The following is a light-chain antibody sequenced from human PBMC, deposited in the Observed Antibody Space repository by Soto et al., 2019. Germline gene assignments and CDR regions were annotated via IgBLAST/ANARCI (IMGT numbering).Light chain of an antibody. Sequence: DIQMTQAPSSLPASVGDRVTITCRASQTIANYLNWYQQRPGKAPNLLISAASTLQSGVPSRFSGSGSGTDFTLTITSLQPEDFATYYCQQSYNTPRTFGQGTKWIS. J-gene: IGKJ1*01. V-gene: IGKV1-39*01. CDR3: QQSYNTPRT. CDR1: QTIANY. CDR2: AAS.